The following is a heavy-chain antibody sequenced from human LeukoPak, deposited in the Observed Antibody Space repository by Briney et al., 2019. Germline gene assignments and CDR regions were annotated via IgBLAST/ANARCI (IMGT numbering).Heavy chain of an antibody. CDR1: GGSLSGYC. J-gene: IGHJ4*02. D-gene: IGHD2-2*01. CDR3: ARATYCSSTSCYLDY. CDR2: INHSGST. Sequence: SETLSLTCAVYGGSLSGYCWSWSRQPPGKGREWSGEINHSGSTNYNPSLKSRVTISVDTSKNQFSLKLSSVTAADTAVYYCARATYCSSTSCYLDYWGQGTLVTVSS. V-gene: IGHV4-34*01.